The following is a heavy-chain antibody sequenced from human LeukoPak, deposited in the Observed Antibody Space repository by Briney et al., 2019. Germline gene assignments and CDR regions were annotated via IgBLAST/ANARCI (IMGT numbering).Heavy chain of an antibody. CDR2: IYSSGTT. D-gene: IGHD5-18*01. V-gene: IGHV4-59*01. J-gene: IGHJ4*02. Sequence: SETLSLTCSVSGGSINAYYWSWIRQPPGEGLEWIGYIYSSGTTNYNPSLKSRVTISIDRSENQFSLKLSSVTAADTAVYFCARMESGAYSYAYVYWGQGTLATVSS. CDR3: ARMESGAYSYAYVY. CDR1: GGSINAYY.